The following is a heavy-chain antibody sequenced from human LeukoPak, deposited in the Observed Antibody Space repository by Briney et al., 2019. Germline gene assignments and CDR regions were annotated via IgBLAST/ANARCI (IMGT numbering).Heavy chain of an antibody. V-gene: IGHV4-61*02. CDR1: GDSINSASYH. CDR3: ARGWDWNLNYFDS. Sequence: SQTLSLTCTVSGDSINSASYHWTWIRQPAGKGLEWIGRVSTSGSTNYNPSLKSRVTISVDTSKNQFSLKLTSVTAADTAVYFCARGWDWNLNYFDSWGQGTLVTVSS. J-gene: IGHJ4*02. D-gene: IGHD1-7*01. CDR2: VSTSGST.